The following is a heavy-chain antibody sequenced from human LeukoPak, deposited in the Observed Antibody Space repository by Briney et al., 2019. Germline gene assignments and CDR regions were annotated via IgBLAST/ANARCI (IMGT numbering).Heavy chain of an antibody. J-gene: IGHJ5*02. CDR2: IYYSGST. V-gene: IGHV4-59*01. CDR3: ECRPVYSYGYGGWFDP. CDR1: GGSISSYY. Sequence: SETLSLTCTVFGGSISSYYWSWIRQPPGKGLEWIGYIYYSGSTNYNPSLKSRVTISVDTSKNQFSLKLSSVTAADTAVYYCECRPVYSYGYGGWFDPWGQGTLVTVSS. D-gene: IGHD5-18*01.